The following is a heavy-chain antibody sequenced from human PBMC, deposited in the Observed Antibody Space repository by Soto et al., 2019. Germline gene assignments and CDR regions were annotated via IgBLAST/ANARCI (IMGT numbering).Heavy chain of an antibody. CDR1: GYSFTSYW. V-gene: IGHV5-51*01. J-gene: IGHJ5*02. D-gene: IGHD2-2*01. CDR2: IYPGDSDT. CDR3: ARLGGPNYCSSTNCYPAAPGDLDP. Sequence: PGDSLKISCKGSGYSFTSYWIGWVRQMPGKGLEWMGIIYPGDSDTRYSPSFQGQVTISADKSIITAYLQWSSLKASDTAMYYCARLGGPNYCSSTNCYPAAPGDLDPWGQGTLVTVSS.